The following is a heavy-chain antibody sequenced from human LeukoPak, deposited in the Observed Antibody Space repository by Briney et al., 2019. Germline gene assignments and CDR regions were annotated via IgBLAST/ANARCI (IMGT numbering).Heavy chain of an antibody. CDR2: IYHNGAT. Sequence: SETLSLTCAVSGGSISSSSSICWAWVRQPPGEGLEWIGEIYHNGATNYNPSLKSRVTMLLDKSKNQFFLKLNSVTAADTAVYYCARNGGNSDYDYWGQGTLVTVSA. J-gene: IGHJ4*02. V-gene: IGHV4-4*02. CDR3: ARNGGNSDYDY. D-gene: IGHD4-23*01. CDR1: GGSISSSSSIC.